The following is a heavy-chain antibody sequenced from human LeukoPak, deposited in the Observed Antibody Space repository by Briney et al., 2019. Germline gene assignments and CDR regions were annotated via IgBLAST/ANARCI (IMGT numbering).Heavy chain of an antibody. CDR2: IYPDDSDT. V-gene: IGHV5-51*01. J-gene: IGHJ4*02. D-gene: IGHD6-19*01. CDR1: GYSVTNNW. Sequence: GESLKISCKGSGYSVTNNWIGWVRQMPGRGLEWMGIIYPDDSDTRYSPSFQGQVTISADKSINTACLQWSSLKASDTAMYYCARHPSYTSGWPLDYWGQGTLVTVSS. CDR3: ARHPSYTSGWPLDY.